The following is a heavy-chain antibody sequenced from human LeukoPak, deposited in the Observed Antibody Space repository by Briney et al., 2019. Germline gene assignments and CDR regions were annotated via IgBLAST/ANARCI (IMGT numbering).Heavy chain of an antibody. CDR1: RGYISSCY. CDR2: IYYIGST. D-gene: IGHD3-16*01. Sequence: PSETLSLTCTVHRGYISSCYSSCTRQPPGKGLEWIAHIYYIGSTNYNPSLKSRVTISVDTSKNQFSLKLSSVTAADTAVYYCERLTLGNWRGPGAQGPLVTVSS. V-gene: IGHV4-59*08. CDR3: ERLTLGNWRGP. J-gene: IGHJ5*02.